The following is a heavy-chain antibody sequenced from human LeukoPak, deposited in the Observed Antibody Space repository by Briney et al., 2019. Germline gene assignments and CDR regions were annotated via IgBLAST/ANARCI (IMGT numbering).Heavy chain of an antibody. Sequence: GGSLRLSCTASGFTFSSYAMSWVRQAPGKGLEWVSAISGSGGSTYYADSVKGRFTISRDNSKNTLYLQMNSLRAEDTAVYYCECNPGVSRGYTFDYWGQGTLVTVSS. D-gene: IGHD3-10*01. CDR2: ISGSGGST. J-gene: IGHJ4*02. CDR3: ECNPGVSRGYTFDY. V-gene: IGHV3-23*01. CDR1: GFTFSSYA.